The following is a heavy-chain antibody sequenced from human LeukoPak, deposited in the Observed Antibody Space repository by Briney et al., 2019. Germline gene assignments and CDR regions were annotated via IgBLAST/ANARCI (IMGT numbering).Heavy chain of an antibody. CDR3: ARVWGGYCSGGSCYSLYYYYGMDV. Sequence: SETLSLTCTVSGGSISSSSYYWGWIRQPPGKGLEWIGSMYYRGSTYYNPSLKSRVTISVDTSKNQFSLKLSSVTAADTAVYYCARVWGGYCSGGSCYSLYYYYGMDVWGQRTTVTVSS. CDR1: GGSISSSSYY. D-gene: IGHD2-15*01. CDR2: MYYRGST. J-gene: IGHJ6*02. V-gene: IGHV4-39*01.